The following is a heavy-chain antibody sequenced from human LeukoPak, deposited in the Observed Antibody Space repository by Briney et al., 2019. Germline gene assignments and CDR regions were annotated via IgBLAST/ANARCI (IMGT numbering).Heavy chain of an antibody. V-gene: IGHV3-13*01. CDR3: ARIAAAGPSAYYYGMDV. D-gene: IGHD6-13*01. CDR1: GFTFSSYD. J-gene: IGHJ6*02. Sequence: GGSLRLSCAASGFTFSSYDMHWVRQATGKGLEWVSAIGTAGDTYYPGSVKGRFTISRENAKNSLYLQMNSLRAGDTAVYYCARIAAAGPSAYYYGMDVWGQGTTVTVSS. CDR2: IGTAGDT.